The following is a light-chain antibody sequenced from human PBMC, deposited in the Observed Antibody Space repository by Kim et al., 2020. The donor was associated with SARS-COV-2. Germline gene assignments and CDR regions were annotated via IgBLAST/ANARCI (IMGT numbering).Light chain of an antibody. V-gene: IGLV7-43*01. CDR3: LLFYGGARV. J-gene: IGLJ3*02. CDR1: TGAVTSGHY. Sequence: PGGTVTRTWASSTGAVTSGHYPNWFQQKPGQPPRSLIYRADQRHTGIPARFSGSLGGGKAALTLSAVQPDDEADYYCLLFYGGARVFGGGTKVTVL. CDR2: RAD.